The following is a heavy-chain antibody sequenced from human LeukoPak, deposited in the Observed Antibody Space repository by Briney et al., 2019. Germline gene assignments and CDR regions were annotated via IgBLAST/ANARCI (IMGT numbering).Heavy chain of an antibody. CDR3: ARTGGSSWYYFDY. J-gene: IGHJ4*02. Sequence: GRSLRLSCAASGFTISSYAMHWVRQAPGKGLEWVAVISYDGSNKYYADSVKGRFTISRDNSKNTLYLQMNSLRAEDTAVYYCARTGGSSWYYFDYWGQGTLVTVSS. D-gene: IGHD6-13*01. V-gene: IGHV3-30-3*01. CDR1: GFTISSYA. CDR2: ISYDGSNK.